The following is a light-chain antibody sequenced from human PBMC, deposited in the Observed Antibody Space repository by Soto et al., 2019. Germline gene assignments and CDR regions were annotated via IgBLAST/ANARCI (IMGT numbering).Light chain of an antibody. CDR3: MQALQTPK. J-gene: IGKJ1*01. Sequence: DIVMTQSPLSLPVTPGEPASISCRSSQSLLHSNGYNYLDWYLQKPGQSPQLLIYLGSNRASGVPDRFSGSGSRTDFTPKSSRVEAEDVGVSYCMQALQTPKFGQGTKVEIK. V-gene: IGKV2-28*01. CDR1: QSLLHSNGYNY. CDR2: LGS.